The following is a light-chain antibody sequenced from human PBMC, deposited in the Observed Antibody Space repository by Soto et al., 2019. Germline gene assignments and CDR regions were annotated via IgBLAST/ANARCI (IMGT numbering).Light chain of an antibody. CDR2: DVS. J-gene: IGLJ1*01. CDR3: YSYASSSAYV. V-gene: IGLV2-14*01. Sequence: QSALTQPASVSGSPGQSITISCSGTGSDVGAYNYVSWYQQHPAKAPKLMIYDVSNRPSGVSDRFSGSKSGNTASLTISGLQAEDEADYYCYSYASSSAYVFGSGTKVTVL. CDR1: GSDVGAYNY.